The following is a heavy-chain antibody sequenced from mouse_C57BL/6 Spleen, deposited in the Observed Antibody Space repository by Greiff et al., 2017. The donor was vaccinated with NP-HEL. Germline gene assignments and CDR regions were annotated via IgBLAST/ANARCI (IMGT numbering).Heavy chain of an antibody. Sequence: VQLQQSGPELVRPGVSVKISCKGSGYTFTDYAMHWVKQSHAKSLEWIGVISTYYGDASYNQKFKDKATMTVDKSSSTAYMELARLTSEDSAVYYCAREGYYYGSRREDYFDYWGQGTTLTVSS. V-gene: IGHV1-67*01. J-gene: IGHJ2*01. CDR1: GYTFTDYA. CDR3: AREGYYYGSRREDYFDY. CDR2: ISTYYGDA. D-gene: IGHD1-1*01.